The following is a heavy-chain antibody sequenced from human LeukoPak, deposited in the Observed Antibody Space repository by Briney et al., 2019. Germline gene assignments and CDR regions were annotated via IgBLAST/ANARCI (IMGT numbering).Heavy chain of an antibody. V-gene: IGHV3-23*01. CDR1: GFTFSSHG. CDR3: AREYYSTYYYDSSGYYYEN. J-gene: IGHJ4*02. Sequence: GGSLRLSCAASGFTFSSHGMNWVRQAPGKGLEWVSGISPNGVITYYADSVKGRFTISRDNAKNSLYLQMNSLRAEDTAVYYCAREYYSTYYYDSSGYYYENWGQGTLVTVSS. D-gene: IGHD3-22*01. CDR2: ISPNGVIT.